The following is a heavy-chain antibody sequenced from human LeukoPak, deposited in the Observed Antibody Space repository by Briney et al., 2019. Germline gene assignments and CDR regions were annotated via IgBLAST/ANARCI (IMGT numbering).Heavy chain of an antibody. V-gene: IGHV4-59*08. Sequence: PSETLSLTCTVSGGSMSNYYWSWIRQPPGKGLEWIGFIYYSGDTNYNPSLKSRVTISVDTSRNQFSLKLSSVTAADTAVYYCARRYDSSGYVLLFDYWGQGALVTVSS. D-gene: IGHD3-22*01. J-gene: IGHJ4*02. CDR3: ARRYDSSGYVLLFDY. CDR2: IYYSGDT. CDR1: GGSMSNYY.